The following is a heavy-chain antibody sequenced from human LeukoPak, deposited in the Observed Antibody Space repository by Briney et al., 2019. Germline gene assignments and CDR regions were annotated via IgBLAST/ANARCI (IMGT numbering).Heavy chain of an antibody. CDR2: INHSGST. D-gene: IGHD2-2*01. J-gene: IGHJ6*04. CDR1: GFTFSSYA. V-gene: IGHV4-34*01. CDR3: ARGRSSYQLLSYYYYGMDV. Sequence: PGGSLRLSCAASGFTFSSYAMSWIRQPPGKGLEWIGEINHSGSTNYNPSLKSRVTISVDTSKNQFSLKLSSVTAADTAVYYCARGRSSYQLLSYYYYGMDVWGKGTTVTVSS.